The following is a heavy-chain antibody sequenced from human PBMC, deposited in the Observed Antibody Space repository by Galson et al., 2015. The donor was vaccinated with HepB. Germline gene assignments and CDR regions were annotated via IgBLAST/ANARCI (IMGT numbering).Heavy chain of an antibody. Sequence: PALVKPTQTLTLTCTFSGFSLSTSGMCVSWIRQPPGKALEWLALIDWDDDKYYSTSLKTRLTISKDTSKNQVVLTMTNMDPVDTATYYCARMYSSGWEGYFDYWGQGTLVTVSS. J-gene: IGHJ4*02. D-gene: IGHD6-19*01. CDR3: ARMYSSGWEGYFDY. CDR1: GFSLSTSGMC. CDR2: IDWDDDK. V-gene: IGHV2-70*01.